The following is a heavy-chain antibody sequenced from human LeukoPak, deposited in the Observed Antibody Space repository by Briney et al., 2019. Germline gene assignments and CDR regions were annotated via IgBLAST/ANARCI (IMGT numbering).Heavy chain of an antibody. CDR2: IRYDGSNK. Sequence: GGSLRLSCAASGFTFSSYGMHWVRQAPGKGLEWVAFIRYDGSNKYYADSVKGRFTISRDNSKNTLYLQMNSLRAEDTAVYYCAKDPYSSRRSHFDYWGQGTLVTVSS. CDR3: AKDPYSSRRSHFDY. D-gene: IGHD6-13*01. CDR1: GFTFSSYG. J-gene: IGHJ4*02. V-gene: IGHV3-30*02.